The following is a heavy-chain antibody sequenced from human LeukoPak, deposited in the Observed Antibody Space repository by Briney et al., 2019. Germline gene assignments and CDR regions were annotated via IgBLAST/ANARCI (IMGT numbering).Heavy chain of an antibody. J-gene: IGHJ6*03. CDR2: ISAYNGNT. Sequence: ASVKVSCKASGYTFTSYGISWVRQAPGQGLEWMGWISAYNGNTNYAQKLQGRVTMTTDTSTSTAYMELRSLRSDDTAVYYCARVVTIFGVGIAKNHYYKDVLGKRTTVTVSS. CDR1: GYTFTSYG. V-gene: IGHV1-18*01. D-gene: IGHD3-3*01. CDR3: ARVVTIFGVGIAKNHYYKDV.